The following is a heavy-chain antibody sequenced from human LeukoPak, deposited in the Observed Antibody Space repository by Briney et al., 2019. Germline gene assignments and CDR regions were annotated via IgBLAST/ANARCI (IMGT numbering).Heavy chain of an antibody. CDR3: ARVIVSGTTMVGGWFDP. CDR1: GYAFTSYG. J-gene: IGHJ5*02. V-gene: IGHV1-69*04. CDR2: IIPILGIA. D-gene: IGHD1-7*01. Sequence: GASVKVSCKASGYAFTSYGISWVRQAPGQGLEWMGRIIPILGIANYAQKFQGRVTITADKSTSTAFMELSSLRSEDTAVYYCARVIVSGTTMVGGWFDPWGQGTLVTVSS.